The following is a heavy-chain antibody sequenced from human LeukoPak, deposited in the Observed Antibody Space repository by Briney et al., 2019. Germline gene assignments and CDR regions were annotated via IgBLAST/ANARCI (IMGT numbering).Heavy chain of an antibody. CDR1: GGSISSYY. CDR2: IYTSGST. Sequence: SETLSLTCTVSGGSISSYYWSWIRQPAGKGLEWIGRIYTSGSTNYNPSLKSRVTMSVDTSKNQFSLKLSSVTAADTAVYYCASLIDPIAVAGTDYWGQGTLVTGSS. V-gene: IGHV4-4*07. J-gene: IGHJ4*01. D-gene: IGHD6-19*01. CDR3: ASLIDPIAVAGTDY.